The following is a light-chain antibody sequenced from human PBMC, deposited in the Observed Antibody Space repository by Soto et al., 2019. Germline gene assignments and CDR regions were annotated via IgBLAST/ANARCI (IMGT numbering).Light chain of an antibody. CDR3: TSFTRSSALEVI. V-gene: IGLV2-14*01. Sequence: QSALTQPASVSGSPGQSITVSCTGTSNDVGSYNYVSWYQQHPGKAPKLMIYEVSNRPSGVSNRFSGSKSGNTASLTISGLQAEDEADYYCTSFTRSSALEVIFGGGTQLTVL. J-gene: IGLJ2*01. CDR2: EVS. CDR1: SNDVGSYNY.